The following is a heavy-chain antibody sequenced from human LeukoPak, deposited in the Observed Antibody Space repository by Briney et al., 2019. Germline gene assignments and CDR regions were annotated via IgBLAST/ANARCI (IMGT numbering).Heavy chain of an antibody. CDR2: IYYSGST. CDR1: GGSIGSGDYY. V-gene: IGHV4-30-4*01. Sequence: SQTLSLTCTVSGGSIGSGDYYRSWIRQPPGKGVERIGYIYYSGSTYYNPSLKSRVTISVDTSRNQFSLKLNSVTAADTAVYYCARDRERVRWAFDICGQGTMVTVSS. J-gene: IGHJ3*02. D-gene: IGHD1-1*01. CDR3: ARDRERVRWAFDI.